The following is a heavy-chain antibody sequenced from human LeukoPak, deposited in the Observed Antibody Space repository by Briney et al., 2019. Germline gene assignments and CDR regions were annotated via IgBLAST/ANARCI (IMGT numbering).Heavy chain of an antibody. D-gene: IGHD5-12*01. CDR3: ARGGSGYDSFYYYGMDV. Sequence: SETLSLTCTVSGGSLSSYYWSWIRQPPGKGLEWIGYIYDSGSTNYNPSLKSRVTISVDTSKNQFSPKLSSVTAADTAVYYCARGGSGYDSFYYYGMDVWGQGTTVTVSS. V-gene: IGHV4-59*01. CDR1: GGSLSSYY. J-gene: IGHJ6*02. CDR2: IYDSGST.